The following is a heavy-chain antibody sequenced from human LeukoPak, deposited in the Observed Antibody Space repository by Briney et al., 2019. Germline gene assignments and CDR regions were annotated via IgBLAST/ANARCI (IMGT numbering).Heavy chain of an antibody. Sequence: SETLSLTCIVSGDSISSYYWSWIRQPPGEGLEWIGYTSHSGSTNSNPSLKSRVAISVATSKNQFSLTLSSVTAADTAMYYCARAGKNSSSYDYWGQGTLVTV. D-gene: IGHD3-10*01. CDR2: TSHSGST. CDR1: GDSISSYY. CDR3: ARAGKNSSSYDY. V-gene: IGHV4-59*01. J-gene: IGHJ4*02.